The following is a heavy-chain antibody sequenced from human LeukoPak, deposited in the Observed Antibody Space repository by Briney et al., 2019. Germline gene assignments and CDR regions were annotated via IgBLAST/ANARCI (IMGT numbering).Heavy chain of an antibody. Sequence: PRGSLRLSCAASGFTFSSYSMNWVRQAPGKGLEWVSYISSSSSTIYYADSVKGRFTISRDNAKNSLYLQMNSLRAEDTAVYYCARAQGSSVGKPGMNYWGQGTLVTVSS. CDR2: ISSSSSTI. J-gene: IGHJ4*02. CDR1: GFTFSSYS. D-gene: IGHD3-10*01. V-gene: IGHV3-48*01. CDR3: ARAQGSSVGKPGMNY.